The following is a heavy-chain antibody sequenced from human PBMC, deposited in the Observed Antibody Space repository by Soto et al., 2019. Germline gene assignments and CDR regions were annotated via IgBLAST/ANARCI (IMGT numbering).Heavy chain of an antibody. CDR3: ARIMGLWPTYGLDV. D-gene: IGHD2-21*01. CDR1: GFTFTDYY. Sequence: QVQLVQSGTEVKKPGASVKVSCKTSGFTFTDYYIHWVRQAPGQGLEWMGWINPKSGSTNYAQKFQGRVTMTRDTSISTTYMELSSLRSDDTAVYYCARIMGLWPTYGLDVWGQGTTVTVSS. CDR2: INPKSGST. J-gene: IGHJ6*02. V-gene: IGHV1-2*02.